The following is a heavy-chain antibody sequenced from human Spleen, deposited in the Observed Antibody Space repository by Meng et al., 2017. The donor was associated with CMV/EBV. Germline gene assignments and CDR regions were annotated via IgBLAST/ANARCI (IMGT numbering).Heavy chain of an antibody. J-gene: IGHJ4*02. D-gene: IGHD5-12*01. CDR1: GGSISSYY. Sequence: SETLSLTCTVSGGSISSYYWSWIRQPPGKGLEWIGYIYYSGSTYYNPSLKSRVTISIDTSKNQFSLRLRSVTAADTAVYYCARDVPLSDTSGYYFDYWGQGMLVTVSS. CDR3: ARDVPLSDTSGYYFDY. CDR2: IYYSGST. V-gene: IGHV4-59*12.